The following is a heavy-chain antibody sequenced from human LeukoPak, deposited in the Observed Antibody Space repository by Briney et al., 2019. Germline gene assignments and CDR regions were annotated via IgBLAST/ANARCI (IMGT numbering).Heavy chain of an antibody. CDR3: AKQMGQEMTTIKQNWYFDL. Sequence: GGSLRLSCAASGFTFSDYSMHWVRQAPGKELEWVSSVSASGYNTYYRDSVKGRFTVSRDFSKSTLHLQMNSLRAEDTAVYYCAKQMGQEMTTIKQNWYFDLWGRGTLVTVSS. V-gene: IGHV3-23*01. CDR2: VSASGYNT. D-gene: IGHD5-24*01. J-gene: IGHJ2*01. CDR1: GFTFSDYS.